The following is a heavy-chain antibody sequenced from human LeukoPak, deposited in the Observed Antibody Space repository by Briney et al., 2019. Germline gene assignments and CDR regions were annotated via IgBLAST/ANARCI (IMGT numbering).Heavy chain of an antibody. V-gene: IGHV4-39*01. CDR2: IYYSGST. J-gene: IGHJ4*02. D-gene: IGHD4-23*01. Sequence: SETLSLTCTVSGGSISSSSYYWGWIRQPPGKGLEWIGSIYYSGSTYYNPSLKSRVTISVDTSKNQFSLKLSSVTAADTAVYYFARCRDGGRGEAADYWGQGTLVTVSS. CDR3: ARCRDGGRGEAADY. CDR1: GGSISSSSYY.